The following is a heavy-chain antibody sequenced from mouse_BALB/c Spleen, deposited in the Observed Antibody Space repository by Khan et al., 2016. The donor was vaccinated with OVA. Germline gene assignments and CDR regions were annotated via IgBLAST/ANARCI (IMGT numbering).Heavy chain of an antibody. V-gene: IGHV1-7*01. CDR1: GYTFINYW. CDR3: ARRGLRWDFDY. D-gene: IGHD1-1*01. Sequence: QVQLQQSGAELAKPGASVKMSCKASGYTFINYWILWVKQRPGQGLEWIGYINPSTGYTEYNQNFKDKATLTADKSSSTAYIQLSSLTSEDFAVYYCARRGLRWDFDYWGQGTTLTVSS. J-gene: IGHJ2*01. CDR2: INPSTGYT.